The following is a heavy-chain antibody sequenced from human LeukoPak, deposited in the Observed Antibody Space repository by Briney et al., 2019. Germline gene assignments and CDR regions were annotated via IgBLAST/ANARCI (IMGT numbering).Heavy chain of an antibody. J-gene: IGHJ4*02. Sequence: TSETLSLTCAVSGYSISSGYYWGWIRQPPGKGLEWIGSIYHSGSTYYNPSLKSRVTISVDTSKNQFSLKLSSVTAADTAVYYCARDRSGWYWFDYWGQGTLVTVSS. CDR1: GYSISSGYY. CDR2: IYHSGST. CDR3: ARDRSGWYWFDY. V-gene: IGHV4-38-2*02. D-gene: IGHD6-19*01.